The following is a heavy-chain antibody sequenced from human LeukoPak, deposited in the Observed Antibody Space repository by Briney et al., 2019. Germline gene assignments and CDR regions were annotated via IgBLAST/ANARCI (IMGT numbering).Heavy chain of an antibody. V-gene: IGHV3-21*01. CDR3: ARDAGGQLVLDAFDI. D-gene: IGHD6-13*01. CDR1: GFTFSSYS. J-gene: IGHJ3*02. CDR2: ISSSSSYI. Sequence: GGSLRLSCAASGFTFSSYSMNWVRQAPGKGLEWVSSISSSSSYIYYADSVKGRFTISRDNAKNSLYLQMNSLRAEDTAVYYCARDAGGQLVLDAFDIWGQGTMVTVSS.